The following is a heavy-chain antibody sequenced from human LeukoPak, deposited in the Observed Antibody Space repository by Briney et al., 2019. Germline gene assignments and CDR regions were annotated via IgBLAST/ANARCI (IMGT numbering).Heavy chain of an antibody. CDR3: ARPDEDRGYSYGYNY. CDR1: GGTFSSYA. J-gene: IGHJ4*02. V-gene: IGHV1-69*13. Sequence: SVKVSCKASGGTFSSYAISWVRQAPGQGLEWMGGIIPIFGTANYAQKFQGRVTITVDESTSTAYMELSSLRSEDTAVYYCARPDEDRGYSYGYNYWGQGTLVTVSS. CDR2: IIPIFGTA. D-gene: IGHD5-18*01.